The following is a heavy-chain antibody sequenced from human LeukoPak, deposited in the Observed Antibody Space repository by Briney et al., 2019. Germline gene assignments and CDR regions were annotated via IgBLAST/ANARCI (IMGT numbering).Heavy chain of an antibody. CDR2: INHSGST. D-gene: IGHD2-2*01. J-gene: IGHJ6*02. V-gene: IGHV4-34*01. CDR1: GGSFSGYY. CDR3: AREAGTSWNHYYYYYGMDV. Sequence: SETLSLTCAVYGGSFSGYYWSWIRQPPGKGLEWIGEINHSGSTNYNPSLKSRVTISVDTSKNQFSLKLSSVTAADTAVYYCAREAGTSWNHYYYYYGMDVWGQGTTVTVSS.